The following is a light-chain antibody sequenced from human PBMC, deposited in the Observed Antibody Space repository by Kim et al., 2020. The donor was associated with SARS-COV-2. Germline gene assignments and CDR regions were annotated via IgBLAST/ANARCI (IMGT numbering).Light chain of an antibody. J-gene: IGLJ3*02. CDR3: ATWDYSLNGWV. CDR1: RPNVGSHI. Sequence: QSVLTQPPSASGTPGQRVTISCSGSRPNVGSHIVNWFQQLPGTAPKLLIYDDNQRPSGVPDRFSGSRSGTSASLAISGLQSADEADYYCATWDYSLNGWVLGGGTKVTVL. CDR2: DDN. V-gene: IGLV1-44*01.